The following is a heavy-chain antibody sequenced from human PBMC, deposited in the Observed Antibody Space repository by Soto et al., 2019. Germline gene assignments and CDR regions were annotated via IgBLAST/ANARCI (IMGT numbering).Heavy chain of an antibody. Sequence: GGSLRLSCAAPGFTFSSYGMHWVRQAPGKGLEWVAVISYDGSNKYYADSVKGRFTISRDNSKNTLYLQMNSLRAEDTAVYYCAKDLTNVITYYYYYYGMDVWGQGTTVTVSS. D-gene: IGHD3-22*01. CDR3: AKDLTNVITYYYYYYGMDV. J-gene: IGHJ6*02. CDR1: GFTFSSYG. CDR2: ISYDGSNK. V-gene: IGHV3-30*18.